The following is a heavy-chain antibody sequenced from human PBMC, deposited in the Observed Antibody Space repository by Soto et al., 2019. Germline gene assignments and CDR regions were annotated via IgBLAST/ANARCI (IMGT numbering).Heavy chain of an antibody. CDR3: AKGSADTRPYYFDY. CDR1: GFTFSDYW. V-gene: IGHV3-23*01. Sequence: GGSLRLSCAASGFTFSDYWIHWVRQAPGKGLVWVSAISGSGAYTYNADSVKGRFTVSRDNTKNTLYLQMNSLKAEDTAVYYCAKGSADTRPYYFDYWGQGALVTVSS. CDR2: ISGSGAYT. D-gene: IGHD6-13*01. J-gene: IGHJ4*02.